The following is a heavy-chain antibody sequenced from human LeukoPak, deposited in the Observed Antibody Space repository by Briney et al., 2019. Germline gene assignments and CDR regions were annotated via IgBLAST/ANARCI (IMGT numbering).Heavy chain of an antibody. D-gene: IGHD2-15*01. CDR2: FDPEDGET. Sequence: ASVKVSCKVSGITLNDLSIQWVRQAPGKGLEWMGGFDPEDGETIYAPKFQARVTMTQDTYEDTAYMELSSLRSEDTAVYYCARGYCSGGSCYSIVGFDYWGQGTLVTVSS. J-gene: IGHJ4*02. CDR1: GITLNDLS. V-gene: IGHV1-24*01. CDR3: ARGYCSGGSCYSIVGFDY.